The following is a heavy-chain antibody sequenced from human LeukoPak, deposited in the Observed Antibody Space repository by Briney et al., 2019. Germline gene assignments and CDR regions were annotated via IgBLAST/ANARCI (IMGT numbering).Heavy chain of an antibody. Sequence: GGSLRLSCTASGFTFGDYAMSWFRQAPGKGLEWVSYISSSGSTIYYADSVKGRFTISRDNAKNSLYLQMNSPRAEDTAVYYCARDRWEDFWSGYFYYYYMDVWGKGTTVTVSS. V-gene: IGHV3-11*04. J-gene: IGHJ6*03. CDR3: ARDRWEDFWSGYFYYYYMDV. CDR2: ISSSGSTI. CDR1: GFTFGDYA. D-gene: IGHD3-3*01.